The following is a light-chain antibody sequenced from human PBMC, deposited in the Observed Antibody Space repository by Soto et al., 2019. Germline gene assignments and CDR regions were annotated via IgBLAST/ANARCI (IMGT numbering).Light chain of an antibody. CDR3: QQYYSTLSWT. J-gene: IGKJ1*01. Sequence: DIVMTQSPDSLAVSLGERATINCKSSQSVLYSSNNKNYLAWYQQEPGQPPKLLIYWASTRESGVPDRFSGSGSGTDFTLTISSLQAEDVAVYYCQQYYSTLSWTFGQGTKVDIK. CDR2: WAS. CDR1: QSVLYSSNNKNY. V-gene: IGKV4-1*01.